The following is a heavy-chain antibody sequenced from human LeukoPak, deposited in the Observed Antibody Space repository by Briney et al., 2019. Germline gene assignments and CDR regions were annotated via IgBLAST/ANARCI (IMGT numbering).Heavy chain of an antibody. CDR3: AKDPRRNYYDSSGYLVY. V-gene: IGHV3-23*01. CDR2: ISSSGGST. D-gene: IGHD3-22*01. CDR1: GFTFSSYA. Sequence: PGGALRLSCAASGFTFSSYAVDWARQAPGEGLELGSAISSSGGSTYYADSVKGRFTISRDSSKSTLYLQMNSLRAEDTALYYCAKDPRRNYYDSSGYLVYWGQGTLVTVSS. J-gene: IGHJ4*02.